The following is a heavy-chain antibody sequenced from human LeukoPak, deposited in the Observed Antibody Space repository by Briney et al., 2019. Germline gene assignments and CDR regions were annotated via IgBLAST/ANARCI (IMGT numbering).Heavy chain of an antibody. CDR3: ARDVGASAPDAFDI. D-gene: IGHD1-26*01. J-gene: IGHJ3*02. V-gene: IGHV3-21*01. Sequence: GXXRLSCAASGFTFSTDNMNWVRQAPAKGLEWVSSISSSSNYIYYADSVKGRFTISRDNAKNSLYLQMNSLRAEDTDVYYCARDVGASAPDAFDIWGQGTMVTVSS. CDR1: GFTFSTDN. CDR2: ISSSSNYI.